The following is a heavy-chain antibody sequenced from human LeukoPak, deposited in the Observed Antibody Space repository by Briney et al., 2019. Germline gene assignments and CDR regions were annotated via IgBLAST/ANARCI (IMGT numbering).Heavy chain of an antibody. CDR2: ISAYNGNT. CDR1: GYTFTSYG. D-gene: IGHD2-8*01. J-gene: IGHJ4*02. V-gene: IGHV1-18*01. Sequence: ALVKVSCKASGYTFTSYGISWVRQAPGQGLEWMGWISAYNGNTNYAQKLQGRVTMTTDTSTSTAYMELRSLRSDDTAVYYCARDTESPLGYCTNGVCLGDYWGQGTLVTVSS. CDR3: ARDTESPLGYCTNGVCLGDY.